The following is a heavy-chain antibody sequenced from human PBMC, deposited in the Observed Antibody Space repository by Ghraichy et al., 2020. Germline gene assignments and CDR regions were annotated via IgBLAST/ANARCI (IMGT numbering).Heavy chain of an antibody. Sequence: SETLSLTCAVYGGSFSGYYWNWIRQPPGKGLEWIGEINHSGSSNYNPSLKSRVTISVDTSKNQFSLKLSSVTAADTAVFYCARRHYDSSDSYYATIDYWGQGTLVTVSS. CDR1: GGSFSGYY. D-gene: IGHD3-22*01. CDR2: INHSGSS. CDR3: ARRHYDSSDSYYATIDY. V-gene: IGHV4-34*01. J-gene: IGHJ4*02.